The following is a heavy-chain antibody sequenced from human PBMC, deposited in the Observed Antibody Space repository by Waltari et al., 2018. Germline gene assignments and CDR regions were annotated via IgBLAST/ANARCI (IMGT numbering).Heavy chain of an antibody. J-gene: IGHJ6*03. D-gene: IGHD5-12*01. V-gene: IGHV4-59*01. CDR3: AAGVATIRGVNYYYYMDV. CDR2: IYYSGST. Sequence: QVQLQESGPGLVKPSETLSLTCTVSGGSISSYYWSWIRQPPGKGLEWIGYIYYSGSTNYNPSLKSRVTKSVDTSKNQFSLKLSSVTAADTAVYYCAAGVATIRGVNYYYYMDVWGKGTTVTVSS. CDR1: GGSISSYY.